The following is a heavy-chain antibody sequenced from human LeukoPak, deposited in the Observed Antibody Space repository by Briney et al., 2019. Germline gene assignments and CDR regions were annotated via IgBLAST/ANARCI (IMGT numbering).Heavy chain of an antibody. D-gene: IGHD4/OR15-4a*01. CDR1: GDSISSYY. J-gene: IGHJ4*02. CDR2: MHIGVHT. Sequence: PSESLSLTCTVPGDSISSYYWSWVRQPPGKGLEWIAYMHIGVHTNYHPSRMSRVTISGDTSKNQFSLKLSSVSAADTAVYFCAATIKRDYGDRVLNYWGQGTLVTVSS. V-gene: IGHV4-59*01. CDR3: AATIKRDYGDRVLNY.